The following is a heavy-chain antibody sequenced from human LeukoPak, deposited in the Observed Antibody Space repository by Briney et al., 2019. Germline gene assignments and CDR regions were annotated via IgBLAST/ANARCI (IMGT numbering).Heavy chain of an antibody. Sequence: GGSPRLSCAASGFTFSTYAMNWVRQAPGKRLEWVSGISGGGGTTYYADSVQGRFTISRDNSKKTVFLQMNSLRAEDTAVYYCAKGDAVTAIFPLDYWGQGTLVIVSS. V-gene: IGHV3-23*01. CDR1: GFTFSTYA. D-gene: IGHD2-21*02. CDR2: ISGGGGTT. CDR3: AKGDAVTAIFPLDY. J-gene: IGHJ4*02.